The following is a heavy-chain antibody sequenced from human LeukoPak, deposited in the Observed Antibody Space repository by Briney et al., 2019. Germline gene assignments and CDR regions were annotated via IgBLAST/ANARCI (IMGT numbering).Heavy chain of an antibody. V-gene: IGHV4-34*01. Sequence: SETLSLTCAVSGGSFSGYYWTWIRQPPGKGLEWIGEINHSGNANYNPSLKSRVTISLDMSENHFSLKLTSVAAADTAVYYCARGQGTVTTHWGQGTLVTVSS. CDR3: ARGQGTVTTH. CDR1: GGSFSGYY. D-gene: IGHD4-17*01. CDR2: INHSGNA. J-gene: IGHJ4*02.